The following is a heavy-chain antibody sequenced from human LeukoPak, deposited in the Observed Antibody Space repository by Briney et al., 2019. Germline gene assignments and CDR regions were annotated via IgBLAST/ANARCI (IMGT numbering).Heavy chain of an antibody. J-gene: IGHJ5*02. Sequence: SETLSLTCTVSGGSISSSSYYWGWIRRPPGKGLEWIGSIYYSGSTYYNPSLKSRVTISVDTSKNQFSLKLSSVTAADTAVYYCAGRGITIFGVVYSEFWFDPWGQGTLVTVSS. D-gene: IGHD3-3*01. CDR2: IYYSGST. CDR1: GGSISSSSYY. CDR3: AGRGITIFGVVYSEFWFDP. V-gene: IGHV4-39*01.